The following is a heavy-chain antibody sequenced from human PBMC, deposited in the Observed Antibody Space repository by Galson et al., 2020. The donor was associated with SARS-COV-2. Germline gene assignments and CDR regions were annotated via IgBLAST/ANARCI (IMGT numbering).Heavy chain of an antibody. J-gene: IGHJ6*02. V-gene: IGHV4-61*02. D-gene: IGHD3-3*01. CDR2: IYKSGNT. CDR1: GASISSGSYY. Sequence: SETLSLTCTVSGASISSGSYYWSWIRQPAGKGLEWIGRIYKSGNTNYNPSLWSQVTISVDTSKNQFSLKLTSVPAADTAVYYCGRGNSPCVTIFGVLTGTCGMDVWGQGTTVTVSS. CDR3: GRGNSPCVTIFGVLTGTCGMDV.